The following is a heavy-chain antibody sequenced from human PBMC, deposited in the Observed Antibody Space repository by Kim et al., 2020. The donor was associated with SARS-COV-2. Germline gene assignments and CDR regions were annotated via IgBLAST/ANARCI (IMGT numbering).Heavy chain of an antibody. CDR3: ARRELGLSYGDYTPWAFDI. Sequence: SETLSLTCTVSGGSISSSSYYWGWIRQPPGKGLEWIGSIYYSGSTYYNPSLKSRVTISVDTSKNQFSLKLSYVTAADTAVYYCARRELGLSYGDYTPWAFDIWGQGTMVTVSS. CDR1: GGSISSSSYY. V-gene: IGHV4-39*01. CDR2: IYYSGST. J-gene: IGHJ3*02. D-gene: IGHD4-17*01.